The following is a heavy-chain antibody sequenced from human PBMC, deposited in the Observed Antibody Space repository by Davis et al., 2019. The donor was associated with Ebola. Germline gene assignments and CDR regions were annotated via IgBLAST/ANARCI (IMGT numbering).Heavy chain of an antibody. Sequence: PSETLSLTCTASGVSISRHYLSWIRQPPGKGLAWTVSIYSTGSTNYNSSLYSPVTISVDTSKNQFSLKLRSVTTVDTAMYFCAERGGSVWGRGTLVTVSS. V-gene: IGHV4-59*11. CDR2: IYSTGST. D-gene: IGHD3-16*01. CDR3: AERGGSV. CDR1: GVSISRHY. J-gene: IGHJ4*02.